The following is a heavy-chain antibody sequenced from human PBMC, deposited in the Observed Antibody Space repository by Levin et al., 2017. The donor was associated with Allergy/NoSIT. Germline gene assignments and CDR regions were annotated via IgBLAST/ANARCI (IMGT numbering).Heavy chain of an antibody. CDR1: GFTFSSYA. Sequence: GESLKISCAASGFTFSSYAMSWVRQAPGKGLEWVSAISGSGGSTYYADSVKGRFTISRDNSKNTLYLQMNSLRAEDTAVYYCANLKGWGRYDFWGGYYPLGYMDVWGKGTTVTVSS. J-gene: IGHJ6*03. CDR3: ANLKGWGRYDFWGGYYPLGYMDV. D-gene: IGHD3-3*01. CDR2: ISGSGGST. V-gene: IGHV3-23*01.